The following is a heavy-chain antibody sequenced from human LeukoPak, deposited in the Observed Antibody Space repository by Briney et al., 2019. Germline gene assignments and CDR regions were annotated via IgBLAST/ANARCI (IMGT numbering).Heavy chain of an antibody. V-gene: IGHV4-59*01. CDR3: ARDSGYLAEYFQH. J-gene: IGHJ1*01. D-gene: IGHD5-12*01. CDR2: IYYSGST. Sequence: SETLSLTCTVSGGSISSYYWSWIRQPPGKGLEWIGYIYYSGSTNYNPSLTSRVTISVDTSKNQFSLKLSSVTAADTAVYYCARDSGYLAEYFQHWGQGTLVTVSS. CDR1: GGSISSYY.